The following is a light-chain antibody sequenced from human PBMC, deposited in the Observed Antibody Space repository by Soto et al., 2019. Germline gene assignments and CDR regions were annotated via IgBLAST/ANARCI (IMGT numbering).Light chain of an antibody. CDR1: SSNVGNNA. CDR3: AVWDDSLNGVV. J-gene: IGLJ2*01. CDR2: YDD. Sequence: QSVLTQSPSVSEAPRQRVTISCSGSSSNVGNNAVNWYQQLPGKAPKLLIYYDDLLPSGVSDRFSGSKSGTSASLAISGLQSEDEAAYYCAVWDDSLNGVVFGGGTKLTVL. V-gene: IGLV1-36*01.